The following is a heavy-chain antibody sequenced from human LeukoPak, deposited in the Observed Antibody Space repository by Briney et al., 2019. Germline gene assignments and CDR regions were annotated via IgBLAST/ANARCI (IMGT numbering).Heavy chain of an antibody. CDR2: VNPNSGGT. Sequence: ASVKVSCKASGYTFTGYYMHWVRQAPGQGLEWMGWVNPNSGGTRYAQRFQDRVTMTRDTSITTAYMELSRLRSDDTAVYFCARGRLEAAATDDYWGQGTPVTVSS. J-gene: IGHJ4*02. D-gene: IGHD6-13*01. V-gene: IGHV1-2*02. CDR1: GYTFTGYY. CDR3: ARGRLEAAATDDY.